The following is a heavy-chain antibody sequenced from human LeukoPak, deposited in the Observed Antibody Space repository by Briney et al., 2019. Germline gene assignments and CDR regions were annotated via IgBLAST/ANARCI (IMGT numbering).Heavy chain of an antibody. D-gene: IGHD2-2*01. V-gene: IGHV4-34*01. Sequence: SETLSLTCAVYGGSFSGYYWSWIRQPPGKGLEWIGEINHSGSTNYNPSLKSRVTISVDTSKNQFSLKLSSVTAADTAVYYCARARGYCSSTSCYYYYGMDVWGQGTTVTVSS. CDR1: GGSFSGYY. J-gene: IGHJ6*02. CDR3: ARARGYCSSTSCYYYYGMDV. CDR2: INHSGST.